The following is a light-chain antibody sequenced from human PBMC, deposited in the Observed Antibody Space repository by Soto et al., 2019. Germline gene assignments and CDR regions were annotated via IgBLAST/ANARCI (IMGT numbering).Light chain of an antibody. CDR2: GAS. V-gene: IGKV3-15*01. Sequence: IGMELSPAAVSMSPEERATLSCRASQSISTKVAWYQQKPGQAPRLLIYGASTRATGVPARFSGSGSGTEFTLSISSLQSEHFAVYYCQQYNSWLLTFGGGTKVDIK. J-gene: IGKJ4*01. CDR3: QQYNSWLLT. CDR1: QSISTK.